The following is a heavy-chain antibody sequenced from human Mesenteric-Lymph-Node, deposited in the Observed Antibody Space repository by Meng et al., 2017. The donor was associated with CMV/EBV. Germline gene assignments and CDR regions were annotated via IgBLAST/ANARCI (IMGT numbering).Heavy chain of an antibody. J-gene: IGHJ4*02. CDR3: ARDIKGVRGSYYFDY. D-gene: IGHD1-26*01. CDR1: GGSISSSSYY. Sequence: GSLRLSCTVSGGSISSSSYYWGWIRQPPGKGLEWIGSIYYSGSTYYNPSLKSRVTISVDTSKNQFSLKLSSVTAADTAVYYCARDIKGVRGSYYFDYWGQGTLVTVSS. V-gene: IGHV4-39*07. CDR2: IYYSGST.